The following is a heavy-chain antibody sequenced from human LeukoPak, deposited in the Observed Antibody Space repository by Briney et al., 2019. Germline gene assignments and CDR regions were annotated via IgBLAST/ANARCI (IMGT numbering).Heavy chain of an antibody. CDR1: GFPFRNSW. Sequence: GGSLRLSCAVSGFPFRNSWMCWVRQAPGKGLEGVANIKSDGSGISYVDSVKGRFIISRDNARNSLYLQMNSLRVEDTAVYFCAGGNSMDVWGKGTAVTVSS. D-gene: IGHD1/OR15-1a*01. CDR2: IKSDGSGI. CDR3: AGGNSMDV. J-gene: IGHJ6*04. V-gene: IGHV3-7*03.